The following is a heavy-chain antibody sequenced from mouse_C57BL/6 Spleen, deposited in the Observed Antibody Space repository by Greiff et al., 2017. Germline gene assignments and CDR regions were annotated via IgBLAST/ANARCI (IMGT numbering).Heavy chain of an antibody. CDR3: ARRYYGSSLWYFDV. D-gene: IGHD1-1*01. Sequence: VQLQQPGAELVKPGASVKLSCKASGYTFTSYWMQWVKQRPGQGLEWIGEIDPSDSYTNYNQKFKGKATLTVDTSSSTAYMQLSSLTSEDSAVYYCARRYYGSSLWYFDVWGTGTTVTVSS. V-gene: IGHV1-50*01. CDR2: IDPSDSYT. J-gene: IGHJ1*03. CDR1: GYTFTSYW.